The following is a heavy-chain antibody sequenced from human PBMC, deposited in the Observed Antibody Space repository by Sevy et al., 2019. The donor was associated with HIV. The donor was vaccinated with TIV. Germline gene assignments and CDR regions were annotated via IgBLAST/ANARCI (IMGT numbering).Heavy chain of an antibody. Sequence: SENLSLTCAVYGGSFSGYYWSWIRQPPGKGLEWIGEINHSGSTNYNPSLKSRVTISVDTSKNQFSLKLSSVTAADTAVYYCARAAAADSRGSWFDPWGQGTLVTVSS. CDR2: INHSGST. J-gene: IGHJ5*02. CDR1: GGSFSGYY. V-gene: IGHV4-34*01. CDR3: ARAAAADSRGSWFDP. D-gene: IGHD6-13*01.